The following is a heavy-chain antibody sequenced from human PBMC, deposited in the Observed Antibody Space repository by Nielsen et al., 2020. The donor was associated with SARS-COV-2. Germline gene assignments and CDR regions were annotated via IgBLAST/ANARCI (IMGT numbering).Heavy chain of an antibody. J-gene: IGHJ4*02. CDR2: IWYDGSNK. Sequence: GESLKISCAASGFTFSSYGMHWVRQAPGEGLEWVAVIWYDGSNKYYADSVKGRFTISRDNSKNTLYLQMNSLRAEDTAVYYCARDRGSSPYFDYWGQGTLVTVSS. CDR1: GFTFSSYG. D-gene: IGHD6-13*01. CDR3: ARDRGSSPYFDY. V-gene: IGHV3-33*01.